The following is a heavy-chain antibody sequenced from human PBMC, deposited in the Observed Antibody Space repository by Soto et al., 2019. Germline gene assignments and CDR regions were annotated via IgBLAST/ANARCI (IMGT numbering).Heavy chain of an antibody. J-gene: IGHJ6*02. CDR1: GYTFTGYY. CDR2: INPNSGGT. D-gene: IGHD3-3*01. Sequence: ASVKVSCKASGYTFTGYYMHWVRQAPGQGLEWMRWINPNSGGTNYAQKFQGRVTMTRDTSISTAYMELSRLRSDDTAVYYCARDTGIWSGYDAPYYYYGMDVWGQGTTVTVSS. V-gene: IGHV1-2*02. CDR3: ARDTGIWSGYDAPYYYYGMDV.